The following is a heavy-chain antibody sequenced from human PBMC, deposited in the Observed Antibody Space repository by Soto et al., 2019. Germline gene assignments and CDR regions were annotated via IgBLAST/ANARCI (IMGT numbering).Heavy chain of an antibody. CDR1: GYIFTNYY. Sequence: QVQLVQSGAEVKKPGASVKVACKASGYIFTNYYIHWVRQAPGQGLEWMGIINLSADRTSYAQKFQGRFTVTMDTSTRTVYMELGSLRSEDTAVYYCVRDPSSGSRSFDYWGQGTLVTVSS. D-gene: IGHD3-22*01. V-gene: IGHV1-46*03. CDR3: VRDPSSGSRSFDY. CDR2: INLSADRT. J-gene: IGHJ4*02.